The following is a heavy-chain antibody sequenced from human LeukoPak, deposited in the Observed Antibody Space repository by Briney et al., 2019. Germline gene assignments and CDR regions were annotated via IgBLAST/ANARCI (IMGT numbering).Heavy chain of an antibody. J-gene: IGHJ6*02. CDR1: GGSISSGDYY. V-gene: IGHV4-30-4*01. D-gene: IGHD7-27*01. CDR3: ARDLSGYGMDV. CDR2: IYYSGST. Sequence: SETLSLTCTVSGGSISSGDYYWSWIRQPPGKGLEWIGYIYYSGSTYYNPSLKSRVTISVDTSKNQFSLKLRSVTAADTAVYYCARDLSGYGMDVWGQGPRSPSP.